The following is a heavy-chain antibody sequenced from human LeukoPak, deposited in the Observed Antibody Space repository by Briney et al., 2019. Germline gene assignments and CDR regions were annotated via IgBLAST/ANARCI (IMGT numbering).Heavy chain of an antibody. Sequence: GGSLRLSCAASGFTFSSYGMHWVRQAPGKGLEWVAFIRYDGTNKYYADSAKGRFTISRDNTLYLQMNSLRAEDTAVYYCAKDRCSSTSCYIFDYWGQGTLVTVSS. CDR1: GFTFSSYG. CDR3: AKDRCSSTSCYIFDY. CDR2: IRYDGTNK. V-gene: IGHV3-30*02. D-gene: IGHD2-2*02. J-gene: IGHJ4*02.